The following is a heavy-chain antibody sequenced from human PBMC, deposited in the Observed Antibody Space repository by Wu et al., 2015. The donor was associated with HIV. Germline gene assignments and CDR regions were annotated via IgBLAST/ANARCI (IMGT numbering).Heavy chain of an antibody. CDR1: GYTFNDYY. Sequence: QVQLVQSGAEVKKPGASMKVSCKASGYTFNDYYIQWVRQAPGQGLEWMGWINPNSGGTNYAQNFEDRVTMTRDTSITTAYMELSSLRSDDTAVYYCARDKRGYDVLTGYYIYFDTGARERWSPSPQ. J-gene: IGHJ4*02. D-gene: IGHD3-9*01. CDR2: INPNSGGT. CDR3: ARDKRGYDVLTGYYIYFDT. V-gene: IGHV1-2*02.